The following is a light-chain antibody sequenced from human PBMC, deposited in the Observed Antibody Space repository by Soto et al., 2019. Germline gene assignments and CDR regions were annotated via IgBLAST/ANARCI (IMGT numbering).Light chain of an antibody. CDR2: DVS. CDR1: CSDVGGYNY. Sequence: QSALTQPASVSGSPGQSITISCTGTCSDVGGYNYVSWYQQHPGKAPKLMIYDVSNRPSGVSNRFSGSKSGNMASLTISGLQAEDEADYYCSSYTSSGTLGIFGGGTKLTVL. CDR3: SSYTSSGTLGI. V-gene: IGLV2-14*03. J-gene: IGLJ2*01.